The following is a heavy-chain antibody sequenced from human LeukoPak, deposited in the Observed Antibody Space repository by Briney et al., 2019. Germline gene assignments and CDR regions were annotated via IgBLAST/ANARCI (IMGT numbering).Heavy chain of an antibody. CDR3: ARDRYYYDSSGYYSGDYYYGMDV. CDR1: GGSFSSYY. D-gene: IGHD3-22*01. J-gene: IGHJ6*02. Sequence: SETLSLTCTVSGGSFSSYYWSWIRQPPGKGLEWIGYIYYSGSTNYNPSLKSRVTISVDTSKNQFSLKLSSVTAADTAVYYCARDRYYYDSSGYYSGDYYYGMDVWGQGTTVTVSS. CDR2: IYYSGST. V-gene: IGHV4-59*01.